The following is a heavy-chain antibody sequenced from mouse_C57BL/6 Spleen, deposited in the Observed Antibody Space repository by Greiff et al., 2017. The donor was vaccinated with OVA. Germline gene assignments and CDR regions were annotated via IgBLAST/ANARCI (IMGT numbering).Heavy chain of an antibody. CDR1: GFTFSSYA. CDR2: ISDGGSYT. Sequence: EVQVVESGGGLVKPGGSLKLSCAASGFTFSSYAMSWVRQTPEKRLEWVATISDGGSYTYYPDNVKGRFTISRDNAKNNLYLQMSHLKSEDTAMYYCARGLTGTHYFDYWGQGTTLTVSS. CDR3: ARGLTGTHYFDY. J-gene: IGHJ2*01. D-gene: IGHD4-1*01. V-gene: IGHV5-4*01.